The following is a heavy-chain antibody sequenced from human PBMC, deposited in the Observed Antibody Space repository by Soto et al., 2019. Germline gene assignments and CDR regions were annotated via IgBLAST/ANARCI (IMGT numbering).Heavy chain of an antibody. CDR1: GFTFSNYA. D-gene: IGHD6-19*01. CDR3: ARSSHSSGWTEYFQH. V-gene: IGHV3-64*04. J-gene: IGHJ1*01. Sequence: PGGSLRLSCSASGFTFSNYAIHWVRQAPGKGLEYVAAITNNGGSTKYADSVKGRFTISRDNAKNSLYLQMNSLRDEDTAVCYCARSSHSSGWTEYFQHWGQGTLVTVSS. CDR2: ITNNGGST.